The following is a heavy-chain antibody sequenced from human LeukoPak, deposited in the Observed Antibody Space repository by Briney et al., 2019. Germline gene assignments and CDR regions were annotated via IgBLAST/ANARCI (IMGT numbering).Heavy chain of an antibody. V-gene: IGHV3-7*01. Sequence: PGGSLRLSCVASGFSFSSYWMAWVRQAPGKGLEWVANIKYDGSHKYYVDSVKVRFTISRDNAKNSVYLQMNSLRVDDTAVYFCASSHDSSGNDWGQGTMVTVSS. CDR1: GFSFSSYW. CDR3: ASSHDSSGND. D-gene: IGHD3-22*01. CDR2: IKYDGSHK. J-gene: IGHJ4*02.